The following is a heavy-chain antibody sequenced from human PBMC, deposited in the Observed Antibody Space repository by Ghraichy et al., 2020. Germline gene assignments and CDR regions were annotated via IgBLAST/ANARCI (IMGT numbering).Heavy chain of an antibody. CDR2: IKQDGSEK. J-gene: IGHJ6*02. D-gene: IGHD3-22*01. CDR3: ARDYGKSSGPYYYYYGMDV. Sequence: GESLNISCAASGFTFSSYWMSWVRQAPGKGLEWVANIKQDGSEKYYVDSVKGRFTISRDNAKNSLYLQMNSLRAEDTAVYYCARDYGKSSGPYYYYYGMDVWGQGTTVTVSS. V-gene: IGHV3-7*01. CDR1: GFTFSSYW.